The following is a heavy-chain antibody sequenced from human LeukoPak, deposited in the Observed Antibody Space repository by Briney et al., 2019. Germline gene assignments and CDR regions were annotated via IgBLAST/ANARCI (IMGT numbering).Heavy chain of an antibody. D-gene: IGHD2-15*01. CDR3: VGVDEGVVPAH. CDR1: GFTFSDYW. V-gene: IGHV3-74*01. Sequence: QSGGSLRLSCVASGFTFSDYWMHWVRQAPGKGLVWVSRINSDGSSPNYADSVKGRFTISRDNAKNTVYLQMNSLRAEDTAVYYCVGVDEGVVPAHWGQGTLITVSS. J-gene: IGHJ1*01. CDR2: INSDGSSP.